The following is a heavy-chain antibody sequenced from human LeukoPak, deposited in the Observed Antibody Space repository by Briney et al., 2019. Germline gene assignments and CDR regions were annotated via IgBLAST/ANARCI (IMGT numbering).Heavy chain of an antibody. CDR3: AREDYDSSGYLITDY. CDR1: GYTFTGYY. Sequence: GASVTVSCKASGYTFTGYYMHWVRQAPGQGLEWMGWINPNSGGTNYAQKFQGRVTITRDTSISTAYMELSRLRSDDTAVYYCAREDYDSSGYLITDYWGQGTLVTVSS. D-gene: IGHD3-22*01. V-gene: IGHV1-2*02. J-gene: IGHJ4*02. CDR2: INPNSGGT.